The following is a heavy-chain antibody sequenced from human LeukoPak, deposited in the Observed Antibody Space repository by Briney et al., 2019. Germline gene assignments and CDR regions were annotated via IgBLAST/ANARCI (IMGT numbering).Heavy chain of an antibody. D-gene: IGHD5-24*01. CDR3: ARGRWLQPTSFDY. CDR2: IIPIFGTA. CDR1: GGTFSSYA. V-gene: IGHV1-69*13. J-gene: IGHJ4*02. Sequence: ASVTVSCKASGGTFSSYAISWVRQAPGQGLEWMGGIIPIFGTANYAQKFQGRVTITADESTSTAYMELSSLRSEDTAVYYCARGRWLQPTSFDYWGQGTLVTVSS.